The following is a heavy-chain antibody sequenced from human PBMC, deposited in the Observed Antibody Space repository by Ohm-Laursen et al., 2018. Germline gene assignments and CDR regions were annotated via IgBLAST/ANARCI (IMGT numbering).Heavy chain of an antibody. V-gene: IGHV3-21*06. J-gene: IGHJ4*02. CDR2: ISRSSIFI. CDR1: GLTTSA. CDR3: AKLGLGL. Sequence: SLRLSCTAPGLTTSAVTWVRQAPGKGLEWVSSISRSSIFIHYADSVKGRFTISRGNGKNLVYLQVSSLRVEDTAVYYCAKLGLGLWGQGTLVTVSS. D-gene: IGHD3-16*01.